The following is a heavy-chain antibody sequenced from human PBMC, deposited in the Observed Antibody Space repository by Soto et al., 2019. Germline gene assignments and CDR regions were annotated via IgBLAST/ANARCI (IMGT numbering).Heavy chain of an antibody. D-gene: IGHD2-2*01. J-gene: IGHJ5*02. CDR1: GFTFSSYS. V-gene: IGHV3-21*01. CDR2: ISSSSSYI. CDR3: ASGGYCSSTSCYPSVDP. Sequence: GGSLRLSXAASGFTFSSYSMNWVRQAPGKGLEWVSSISSSSSYIYYADSVKGRFTISRDNAKNSLYLQMNSLRAEDTAVYYCASGGYCSSTSCYPSVDPWGQGTLVTVSS.